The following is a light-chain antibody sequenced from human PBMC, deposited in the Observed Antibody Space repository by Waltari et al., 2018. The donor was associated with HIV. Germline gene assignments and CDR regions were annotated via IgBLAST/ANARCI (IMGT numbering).Light chain of an antibody. V-gene: IGLV7-46*01. Sequence: QAVVTQEPSLPVSPRGTVTLTCGSSTVAVTSGHSPYWFQQKPGQAPRTLIFDTSTKHSWTPPRFSGSLLGGKAALTLSGAQPEDEAEHYCLLSYSGARIFGGGTKLTVL. CDR3: LLSYSGARI. CDR1: TVAVTSGHS. CDR2: DTS. J-gene: IGLJ2*01.